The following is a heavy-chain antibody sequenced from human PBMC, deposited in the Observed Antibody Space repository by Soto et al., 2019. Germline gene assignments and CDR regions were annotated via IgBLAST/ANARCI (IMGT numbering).Heavy chain of an antibody. CDR3: ARGAGEGPYFDY. V-gene: IGHV4-59*01. CDR2: IYYSGST. Sequence: SETLSLTCTVSGGSISSYYWSWIRQPPGKGLEWIGYIYYSGSTNYNPSPKSRVTISVDTSKNQFSLKLSSVTAADTAVYYCARGAGEGPYFDYWGQGTLVTVSS. J-gene: IGHJ4*02. CDR1: GGSISSYY. D-gene: IGHD3-16*01.